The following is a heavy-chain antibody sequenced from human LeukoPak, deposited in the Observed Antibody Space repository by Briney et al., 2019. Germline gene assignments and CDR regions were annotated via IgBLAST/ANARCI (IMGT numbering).Heavy chain of an antibody. J-gene: IGHJ6*03. V-gene: IGHV3-21*01. CDR1: GFTFSSYS. CDR3: ARSCRPFPNYYYYMDV. Sequence: GGSLRLSCAASGFTFSSYSMNWVRQAPGKGLEWVSSISSSSSYIYYADSVKGRFTISRDNAKNSLYLQMNSLRAEDTAVYYCARSCRPFPNYYYYMDVWGKGTTVTVSS. D-gene: IGHD2-15*01. CDR2: ISSSSSYI.